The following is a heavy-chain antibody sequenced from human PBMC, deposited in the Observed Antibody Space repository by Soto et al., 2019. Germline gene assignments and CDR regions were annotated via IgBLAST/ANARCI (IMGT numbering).Heavy chain of an antibody. J-gene: IGHJ3*02. V-gene: IGHV4-4*02. CDR3: ARGYCSGGSCQGTFDI. Sequence: PSETLSLTCVVSGGSISSGNWWSWVRQPPGKGLEWIGEIYHSGSTNYNPSLKSRVTMSVDKFKNQFSLKLTSVTAADTAVYYCARGYCSGGSCQGTFDIWGLGTMVTVS. CDR1: GGSISSGNW. D-gene: IGHD2-15*01. CDR2: IYHSGST.